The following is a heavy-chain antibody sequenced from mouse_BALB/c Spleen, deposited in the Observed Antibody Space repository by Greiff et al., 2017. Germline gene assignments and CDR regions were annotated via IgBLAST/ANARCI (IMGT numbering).Heavy chain of an antibody. CDR2: ISSGGST. Sequence: DVMLVESGGGLVKPGGSLKLSCAASGFTFSSYAMSWVRQTPEKRLEWVASISSGGSTYYPDSVKGRFTISRDNARNILYLQMSSLRSEDTAMYYCARERDGYSAWFAYWGQGTLVTVSA. J-gene: IGHJ3*01. CDR1: GFTFSSYA. V-gene: IGHV5-6-5*01. CDR3: ARERDGYSAWFAY. D-gene: IGHD2-3*01.